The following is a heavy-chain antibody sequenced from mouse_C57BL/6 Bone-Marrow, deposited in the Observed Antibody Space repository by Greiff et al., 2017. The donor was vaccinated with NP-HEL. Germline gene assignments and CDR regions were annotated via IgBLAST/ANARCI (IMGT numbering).Heavy chain of an antibody. J-gene: IGHJ2*01. D-gene: IGHD2-5*01. CDR1: GFTFSSYG. CDR2: IISGGSYT. CDR3: ARHYYSNYFDY. Sequence: EVKLVESGGDLVKPGGSLKLSCSASGFTFSSYGMSWVLQTPDKSLDWVATIISGGSYTYYPYILNVRFTISTTYATNTLYLQMSSLKSEDTAMYYCARHYYSNYFDYWGQGTTLTVSS. V-gene: IGHV5-6*02.